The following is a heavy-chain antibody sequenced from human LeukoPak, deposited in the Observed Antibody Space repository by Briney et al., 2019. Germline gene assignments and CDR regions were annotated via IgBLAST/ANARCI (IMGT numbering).Heavy chain of an antibody. D-gene: IGHD6-13*01. CDR1: GFTFNSYF. J-gene: IGHJ4*02. V-gene: IGHV3-7*01. CDR3: ARAYSSSWPRLDY. CDR2: IKQDGSER. Sequence: TGGSLRLSCAASGFTFNSYFMSWVRQAPGKGLEWVANIKQDGSERNYVDSVKGRFTISRDNAKNSLYLQMNSLRAEDTAVYYCARAYSSSWPRLDYWGQGTLVTVSS.